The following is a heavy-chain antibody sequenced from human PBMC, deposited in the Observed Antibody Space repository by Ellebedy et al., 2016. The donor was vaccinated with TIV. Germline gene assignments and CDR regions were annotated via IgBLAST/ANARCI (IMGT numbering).Heavy chain of an antibody. Sequence: GGSLRLSCAASGFTFRNFWMMWVRQAPGKGLEWLTNINQDGSEENYVDSVEGRFTISRDNAKNSLYLEMNSLRVEDSAVYYCAKYSYSHFDYWGQGVLVTVSS. CDR1: GFTFRNFW. CDR3: AKYSYSHFDY. V-gene: IGHV3-7*01. D-gene: IGHD1-26*01. J-gene: IGHJ4*02. CDR2: INQDGSEE.